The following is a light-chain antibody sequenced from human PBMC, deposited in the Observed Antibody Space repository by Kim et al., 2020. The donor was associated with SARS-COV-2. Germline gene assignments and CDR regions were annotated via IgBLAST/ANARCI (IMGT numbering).Light chain of an antibody. Sequence: LSPGERATLTCRASQSISSYLAWYQQKPGQAPRLLIYDASSRDTGVPARFSGSGSGTDFTLTISSLEPEDFAVYYCQQRSNWPRTFGQGTKVDIK. CDR1: QSISSY. CDR3: QQRSNWPRT. CDR2: DAS. V-gene: IGKV3-11*01. J-gene: IGKJ1*01.